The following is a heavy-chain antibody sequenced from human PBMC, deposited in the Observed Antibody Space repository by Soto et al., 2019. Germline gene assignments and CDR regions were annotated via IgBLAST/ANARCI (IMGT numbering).Heavy chain of an antibody. CDR1: GCTFSSYA. J-gene: IGHJ6*01. D-gene: IGHD4-4*01. Sequence: SVKVSCKASGCTFSSYAISWVRQAPGQGLEWMGGIIPIFGTANYAQKFQGRVTITADESTSTAYMELSSMRSEDTAVYYCARVVRPTVTTYNYYYYGMEVWGQGTSVSVSS. CDR2: IIPIFGTA. V-gene: IGHV1-69*13. CDR3: ARVVRPTVTTYNYYYYGMEV.